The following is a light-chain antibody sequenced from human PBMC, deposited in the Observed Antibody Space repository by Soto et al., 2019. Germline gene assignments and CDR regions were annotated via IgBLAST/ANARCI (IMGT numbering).Light chain of an antibody. V-gene: IGLV1-40*01. J-gene: IGLJ2*01. CDR3: QSYDTSLSGHVV. CDR2: GNT. Sequence: QSVLTQPPSVSGAPGQRVIISCTGSSSNIGARYDVHWYQQLPGTAPKLLIYGNTNRPSGVPDRFSGSKSGTSASLAITGLQAEDEAVYYCQSYDTSLSGHVVFGGGTQLTVL. CDR1: SSNIGARYD.